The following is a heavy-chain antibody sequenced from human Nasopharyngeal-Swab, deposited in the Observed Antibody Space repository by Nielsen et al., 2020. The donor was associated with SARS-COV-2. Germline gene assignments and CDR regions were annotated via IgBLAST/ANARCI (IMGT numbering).Heavy chain of an antibody. Sequence: ASVKVSCKASGYTFTSYYLHWVRQAPGQGLDWMGIINPTDGSTSYAQKFEGRVTMTRVTSTSTVYMELNSLRSEDTAVYYCARVLPFRITGTSGMDVWGQGTTVTVSS. V-gene: IGHV1-46*01. D-gene: IGHD1-7*01. J-gene: IGHJ6*02. CDR3: ARVLPFRITGTSGMDV. CDR1: GYTFTSYY. CDR2: INPTDGST.